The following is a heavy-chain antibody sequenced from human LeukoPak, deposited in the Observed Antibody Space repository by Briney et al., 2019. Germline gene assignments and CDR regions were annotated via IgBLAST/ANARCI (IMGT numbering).Heavy chain of an antibody. V-gene: IGHV1-69*04. Sequence: SVKVSCKASGGTFSSYAISWVRQAPGQGLEWMGRIIPILGIANYAQKFQGRVTITADKSTSTAYMELSSLRSEDTAVYYCARDLFEGAPPITMIVVVLVDWGQGTLVTVSS. CDR2: IIPILGIA. CDR3: ARDLFEGAPPITMIVVVLVD. D-gene: IGHD3-22*01. J-gene: IGHJ4*02. CDR1: GGTFSSYA.